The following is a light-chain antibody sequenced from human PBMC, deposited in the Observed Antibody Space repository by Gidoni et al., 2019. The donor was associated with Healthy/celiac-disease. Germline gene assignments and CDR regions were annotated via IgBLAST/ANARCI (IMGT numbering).Light chain of an antibody. CDR1: SSDVGCYHY. CDR3: SSYTSSSTLV. V-gene: IGLV2-14*03. Sequence: QSALTQPASVSGSPGPSITISCTGTSSDVGCYHYVSWYQQHPGKAPKLMIYDVSNRPSGVSNRFSGSKSGNTASLTISGLQAEDEADYYCSSYTSSSTLVFGTGTKVTVL. J-gene: IGLJ1*01. CDR2: DVS.